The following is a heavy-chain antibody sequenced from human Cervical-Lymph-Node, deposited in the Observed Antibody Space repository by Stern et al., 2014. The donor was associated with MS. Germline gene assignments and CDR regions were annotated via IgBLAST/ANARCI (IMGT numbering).Heavy chain of an antibody. CDR3: ARAVRELGT. J-gene: IGHJ5*02. D-gene: IGHD1-7*01. V-gene: IGHV3-7*01. CDR1: GFTFSNYW. CDR2: IKPDGSEK. Sequence: VQLVESGGGLVQPGESLRLSCAVSGFTFSNYWMTWVRQAPGKGLEWVASIKPDGSEKSYVASVKGRFTISRDNAKNSLYLQMNSLRAEDTAVYYCARAVRELGTWGQGTLVTVSS.